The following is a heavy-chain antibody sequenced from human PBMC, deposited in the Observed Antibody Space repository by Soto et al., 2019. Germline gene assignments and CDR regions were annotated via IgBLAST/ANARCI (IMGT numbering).Heavy chain of an antibody. J-gene: IGHJ4*02. V-gene: IGHV3-48*02. CDR2: ISSSSSTI. CDR3: ARVVGYYDSSGYLVRWFDY. CDR1: GFTFSSYS. Sequence: GESLKISCAASGFTFSSYSMNWVRQAPGKGLEWVSYISSSSSTIYYADSVKGRFTISRDNAKNSLYLQMNSLRDEDTAVYYCARVVGYYDSSGYLVRWFDYWGQGTLVTVSS. D-gene: IGHD3-22*01.